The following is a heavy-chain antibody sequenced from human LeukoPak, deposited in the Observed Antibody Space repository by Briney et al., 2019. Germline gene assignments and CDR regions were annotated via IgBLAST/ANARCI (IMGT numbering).Heavy chain of an antibody. CDR2: VNPYSGNT. CDR1: GYTFSNYD. CDR3: ARGGYCSGDGCFRRELDY. J-gene: IGHJ4*02. D-gene: IGHD2-15*01. V-gene: IGHV1-8*01. Sequence: ASVKVSCKASGYTFSNYDIHWARQATGQGLEWMGWVNPYSGNTGYAQKFQGRITMTRDTSISTVYMELTSLRSEDTAVYYCARGGYCSGDGCFRRELDYWGQGTLVTVSS.